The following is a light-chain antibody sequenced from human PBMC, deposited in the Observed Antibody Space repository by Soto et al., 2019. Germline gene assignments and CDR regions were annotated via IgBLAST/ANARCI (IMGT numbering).Light chain of an antibody. CDR1: SSNIGAGYD. J-gene: IGLJ3*02. CDR3: QSYDSRLSGSV. CDR2: DNY. V-gene: IGLV1-40*01. Sequence: QLVLTQPPSVSGAPGQRVTISCTGSSSNIGAGYDVHWYQQLPGTAPKLLIYDNYNRPSGVPDRFSGSKSGTSASLAIAGLQAEDEADYYCQSYDSRLSGSVFGGGTKLTVL.